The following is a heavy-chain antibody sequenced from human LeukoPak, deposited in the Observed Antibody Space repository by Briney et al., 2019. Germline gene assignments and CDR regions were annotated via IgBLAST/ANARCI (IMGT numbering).Heavy chain of an antibody. Sequence: ASLKGSCKASGYTFTSYDINWVRQATGQGLEWMGWMNPNSGNTGYAQKFQGRVTITRNTSISTAYMELSSLRSEDTAVYYCARVDEGWQQLFDYWGQGTLVSVSS. CDR3: ARVDEGWQQLFDY. CDR1: GYTFTSYD. D-gene: IGHD6-13*01. J-gene: IGHJ4*02. V-gene: IGHV1-8*03. CDR2: MNPNSGNT.